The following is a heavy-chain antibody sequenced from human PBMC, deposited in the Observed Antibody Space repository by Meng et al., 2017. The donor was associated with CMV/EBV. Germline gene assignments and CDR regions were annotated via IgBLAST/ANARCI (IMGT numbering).Heavy chain of an antibody. D-gene: IGHD2-2*01. J-gene: IGHJ4*02. CDR2: INPSGGST. CDR3: ARGGDDIVVVPAAIPFDY. Sequence: TFTSYYMHWVRQAPGQGLEWMGIINPSGGSTSYAQKFQGRVTMTRDTSTSTVYMELSSLRSEDTAVYYCARGGDDIVVVPAAIPFDYWGQGTLVTVSS. CDR1: TFTSYY. V-gene: IGHV1-46*01.